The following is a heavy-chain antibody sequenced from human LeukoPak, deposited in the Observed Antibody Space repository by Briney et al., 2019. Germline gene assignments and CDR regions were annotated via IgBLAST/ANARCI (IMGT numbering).Heavy chain of an antibody. J-gene: IGHJ4*02. Sequence: PETLSLTCAVSGYSISSGYYWGWIRQPPGKGLEWIGSISHSGSTYYNPSLKSRVTISVDTSKNQFSLKLSSVTAADTAVYYCARGWRSGYYLFDFWGQGTLVTVSS. CDR3: ARGWRSGYYLFDF. V-gene: IGHV4-38-2*01. D-gene: IGHD3-22*01. CDR2: ISHSGST. CDR1: GYSISSGYY.